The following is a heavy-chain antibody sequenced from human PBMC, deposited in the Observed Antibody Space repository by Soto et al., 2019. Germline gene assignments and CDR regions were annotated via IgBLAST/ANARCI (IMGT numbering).Heavy chain of an antibody. CDR3: ARECGGSSWVPPLYYYYYGMDV. D-gene: IGHD6-13*01. CDR2: ISAYNGNT. J-gene: IGHJ6*02. CDR1: GYTFTSYG. Sequence: ASVKVSCKASGYTFTSYGISWVRQAPGQGLEWMGWISAYNGNTNYAQKLQGRVTMTTDTSTSTAYMELRSLRSDDTAVYYCARECGGSSWVPPLYYYYYGMDVWGQGTTVTVSS. V-gene: IGHV1-18*04.